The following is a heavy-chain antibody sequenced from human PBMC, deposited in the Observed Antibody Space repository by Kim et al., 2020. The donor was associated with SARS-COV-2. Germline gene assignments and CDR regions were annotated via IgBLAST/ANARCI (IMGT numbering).Heavy chain of an antibody. CDR3: ARKDYGLDV. Sequence: SGKSYYHPSLKRRVTMSVDTSTNQFSLKLTSVTAATTAVYYCARKDYGLDVWGQGTTVTVSS. V-gene: IGHV4-31*02. CDR2: SGKS. J-gene: IGHJ6*02.